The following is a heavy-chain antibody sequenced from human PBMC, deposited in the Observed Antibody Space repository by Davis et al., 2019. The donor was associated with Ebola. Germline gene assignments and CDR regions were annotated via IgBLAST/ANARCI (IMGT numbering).Heavy chain of an antibody. V-gene: IGHV4-59*01. D-gene: IGHD4-17*01. CDR3: ARQNGDSRFDYYYGMDV. CDR2: IYYSGST. Sequence: MPGGSLRLSCTVSGGSISSYYWSWIRQLPGKGLEWIGYIYYSGSTNYNTSLKSRVTISVDPSKNQFSLKLRSVTAADTAVYYCARQNGDSRFDYYYGMDVWGQGTTVTVSS. CDR1: GGSISSYY. J-gene: IGHJ6*02.